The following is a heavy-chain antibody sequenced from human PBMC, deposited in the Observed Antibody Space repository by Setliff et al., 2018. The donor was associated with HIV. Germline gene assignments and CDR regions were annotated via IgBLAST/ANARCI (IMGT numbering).Heavy chain of an antibody. Sequence: GGSLRLSCAASGFIFDDHAMHWVRQVPGKGLEWVSGISWNGVSIGYADSVKGRFTISRDNAKDSLYLQMNSLRAEDTAVYYCARMLLRTNAVYGVVSNWFDPWGQGSMVTVSS. V-gene: IGHV3-9*01. CDR3: ARMLLRTNAVYGVVSNWFDP. CDR1: GFIFDDHA. CDR2: ISWNGVSI. D-gene: IGHD2-8*01. J-gene: IGHJ5*02.